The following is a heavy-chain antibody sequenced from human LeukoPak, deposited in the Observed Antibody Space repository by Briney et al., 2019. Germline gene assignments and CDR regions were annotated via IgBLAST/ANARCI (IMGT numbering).Heavy chain of an antibody. CDR2: ISYDGSNK. Sequence: GRSLRLSCAASGFTFSSYGMHWVRQAPGKGLEWVAVISYDGSNKYYADSVKGRFTISRDNSKNTLYLQMNSLRAEDTAVYYCAKDIRYDSSGGMRYYYYYGMDVWGQGTTVTVSS. CDR3: AKDIRYDSSGGMRYYYYYGMDV. CDR1: GFTFSSYG. J-gene: IGHJ6*02. D-gene: IGHD3-22*01. V-gene: IGHV3-30*18.